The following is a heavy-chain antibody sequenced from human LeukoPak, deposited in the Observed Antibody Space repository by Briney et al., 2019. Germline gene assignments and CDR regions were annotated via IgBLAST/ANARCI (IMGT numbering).Heavy chain of an antibody. D-gene: IGHD5-24*01. Sequence: ASVKVSCKASGYTFTSYAMNWVRQAPGQGLEWMGWINPNTGNPTYAQGLTGRFVFSLDTSVSTAYLQITSLKADDTAVYYCARAGEMATILPFDYWGQGTLVTVSS. CDR3: ARAGEMATILPFDY. J-gene: IGHJ4*02. CDR2: INPNTGNP. CDR1: GYTFTSYA. V-gene: IGHV7-4-1*02.